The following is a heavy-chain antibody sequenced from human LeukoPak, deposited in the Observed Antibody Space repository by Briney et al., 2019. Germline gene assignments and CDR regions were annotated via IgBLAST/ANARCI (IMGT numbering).Heavy chain of an antibody. J-gene: IGHJ6*02. D-gene: IGHD2-21*02. V-gene: IGHV1-69*04. CDR2: IIPILGIA. CDR3: ATPRHIVVVTASPYYYYGMDV. Sequence: AAVKVSSKASRGTFSSYAISWVRQAPGQGLEWMGGIIPILGIANYAQKFQGRVTITADKSTSTAYMELSSLRSEDTAVYYCATPRHIVVVTASPYYYYGMDVWGQGTTVTVSS. CDR1: RGTFSSYA.